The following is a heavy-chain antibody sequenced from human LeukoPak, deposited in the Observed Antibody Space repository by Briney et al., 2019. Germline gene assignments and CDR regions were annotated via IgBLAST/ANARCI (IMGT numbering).Heavy chain of an antibody. V-gene: IGHV4-39*01. Sequence: SETLSLTCTVSGGSISSSSYYWGWLRQPPGKGLEWIGSIYYSGSTYYNPSLKSRVTISVDTSKNQFSLKLSSVTAADAAVYYCRGATTPPFDYWGQGARVTVSS. CDR2: IYYSGST. CDR1: GGSISSSSYY. CDR3: RGATTPPFDY. J-gene: IGHJ4*02. D-gene: IGHD3-10*01.